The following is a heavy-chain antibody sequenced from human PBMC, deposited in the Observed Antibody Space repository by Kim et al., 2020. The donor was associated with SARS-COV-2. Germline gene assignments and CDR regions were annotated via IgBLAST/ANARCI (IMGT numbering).Heavy chain of an antibody. Sequence: SETLSLTCTVSGGSISSSSYYWGWIRQPPGKGLEWIGSIYYSGSTYYNPSLKSRVTISVDTSKNQFSLKLSSVTAADTAVYYCARGPCSSTSCYREYNWFDPWGQVTLVTVSS. D-gene: IGHD2-2*02. CDR1: GGSISSSSYY. CDR2: IYYSGST. J-gene: IGHJ5*02. V-gene: IGHV4-39*07. CDR3: ARGPCSSTSCYREYNWFDP.